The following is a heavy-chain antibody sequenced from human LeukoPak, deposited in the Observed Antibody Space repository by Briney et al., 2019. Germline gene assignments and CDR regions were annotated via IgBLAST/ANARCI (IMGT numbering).Heavy chain of an antibody. CDR3: ARDTYGGSYFPLPY. Sequence: ASVKVSCKASGYTFSGYYMHWVRQAPGQGLEWMGWLSPKSGATKYAQKFQGRATLTRDLSLSIAYMELSSLTSDDTAVYYCARDTYGGSYFPLPYWGQGALVTVSS. J-gene: IGHJ4*02. CDR2: LSPKSGAT. V-gene: IGHV1-2*02. D-gene: IGHD1-26*01. CDR1: GYTFSGYY.